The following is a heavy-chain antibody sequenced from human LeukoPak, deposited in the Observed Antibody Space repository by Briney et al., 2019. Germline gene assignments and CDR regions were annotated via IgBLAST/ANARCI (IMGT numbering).Heavy chain of an antibody. CDR2: IYSGGST. Sequence: QSGGSLRLSCAASGFTFSSYAMSWVRQAPGKGLEWVSVIYSGGSTYYADSVKGRFTISRHNSKNTLYLQMNSLRAGDTAVYYCARDLDYGDYGAFDIWGQGTMVTVSS. J-gene: IGHJ3*02. D-gene: IGHD4-17*01. CDR1: GFTFSSYA. CDR3: ARDLDYGDYGAFDI. V-gene: IGHV3-53*04.